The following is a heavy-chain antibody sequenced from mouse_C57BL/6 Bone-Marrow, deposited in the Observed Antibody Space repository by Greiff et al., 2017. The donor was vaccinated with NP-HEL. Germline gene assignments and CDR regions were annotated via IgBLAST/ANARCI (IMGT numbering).Heavy chain of an antibody. CDR2: INPNNGGT. CDR1: GYTFTDYY. V-gene: IGHV1-26*01. CDR3: ARTGYSNGFAY. Sequence: EVQLQQSGPELVKPGASVKISCKASGYTFTDYYMNWVKQSHGRSLEWIGDINPNNGGTMYNQKFKGKATLTVDKSSSTAYMELRSLTAEGSAVYYCARTGYSNGFAYWGQGALVTVSA. D-gene: IGHD2-5*01. J-gene: IGHJ3*01.